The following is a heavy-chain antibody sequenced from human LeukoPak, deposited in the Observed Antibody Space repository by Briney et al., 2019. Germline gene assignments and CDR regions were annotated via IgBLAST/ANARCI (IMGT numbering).Heavy chain of an antibody. CDR2: IYSGGST. CDR1: GFTVSSNY. CDR3: ARVRELPYYYYMDV. Sequence: GGSLRLSCAASGFTVSSNYMSWVRQAPGKGLEWVSVIYSGGSTYYADSVKGRFTISRDNSKNTLYLQMNSLRAEDTAVYYCARVRELPYYYYMDVWGEGTTVTVSS. J-gene: IGHJ6*03. V-gene: IGHV3-53*01. D-gene: IGHD4-23*01.